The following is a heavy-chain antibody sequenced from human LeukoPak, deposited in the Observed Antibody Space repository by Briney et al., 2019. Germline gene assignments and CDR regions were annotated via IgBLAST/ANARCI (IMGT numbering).Heavy chain of an antibody. D-gene: IGHD3-22*01. Sequence: GASVKVSCKASGYTFTSYGISWVRQAPGQGLEWMGWISAYNGNTNYAQKLQGRVTMTTDTSTSTVYMELSSLRSEDTAVYYCAREASHYYDSTHFDIWGQGTMVTVSS. CDR1: GYTFTSYG. CDR2: ISAYNGNT. CDR3: AREASHYYDSTHFDI. V-gene: IGHV1-18*01. J-gene: IGHJ3*02.